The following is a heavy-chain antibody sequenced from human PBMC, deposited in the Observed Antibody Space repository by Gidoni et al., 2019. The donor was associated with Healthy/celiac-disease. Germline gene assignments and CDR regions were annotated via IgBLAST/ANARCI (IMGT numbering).Heavy chain of an antibody. CDR3: ATGPRTGYYYYGMDV. V-gene: IGHV4-31*03. CDR2: FYYSGRT. CDR1: GGSNRSRGYY. J-gene: IGHJ6*02. Sequence: QVQLQESAPGLVKASQTLSLTCTVSGGSNRSRGYYWSWIRQHPGKGLEWIGYFYYSGRTYYNPSLKSRVTISVDTSKNQFSLKLSSVTAADTAVYYCATGPRTGYYYYGMDVWGQGTTVTVSS.